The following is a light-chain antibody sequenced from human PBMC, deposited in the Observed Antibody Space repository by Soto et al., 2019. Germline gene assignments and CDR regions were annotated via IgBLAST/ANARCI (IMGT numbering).Light chain of an antibody. V-gene: IGLV2-8*01. CDR3: SSNAGHGKVI. CDR1: STDVGGYNS. Sequence: QSALTQPPSASGSPGQSVTISCTGSSTDVGGYNSVSWYQQHPGKAPKLMIYEVTKRPSGVPDRFSGSKSGNTASLTVAGLQAEDDGDYFCSSNAGHGKVIFGGGTQLTVL. CDR2: EVT. J-gene: IGLJ2*01.